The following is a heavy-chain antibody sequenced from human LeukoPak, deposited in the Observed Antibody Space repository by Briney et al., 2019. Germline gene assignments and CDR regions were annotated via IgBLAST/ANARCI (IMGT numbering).Heavy chain of an antibody. CDR2: INHSGST. V-gene: IGHV4-34*01. CDR3: ARGLRYYGSGTDY. CDR1: GGSFSGYY. Sequence: SETLSLTCAVYGGSFSGYYWSWIRQPPGKGLEWIGEINHSGSTNYNPSLKSRVTISVDTSKNQFSLKLSSVTAADTAVYYCARGLRYYGSGTDYWGQGTLVTV. J-gene: IGHJ4*02. D-gene: IGHD3-10*01.